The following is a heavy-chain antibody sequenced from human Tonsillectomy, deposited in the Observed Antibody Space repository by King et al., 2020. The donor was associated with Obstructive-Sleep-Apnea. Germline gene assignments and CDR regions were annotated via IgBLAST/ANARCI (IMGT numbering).Heavy chain of an antibody. J-gene: IGHJ6*02. CDR3: ARERGGGSPYYYGMDV. V-gene: IGHV3-11*01. CDR1: GFTLSPYY. Sequence: VQLVESGGGLVKPGGSLRLSCAASGFTLSPYYMTWVRQAPGKGLEWVSYISSSGSTIYYADSVKGRFTVSRDNAKNSLFLQMNSLRAEDTAVYYCARERGGGSPYYYGMDVWGQGTTVTVSS. CDR2: ISSSGSTI. D-gene: IGHD1-26*01.